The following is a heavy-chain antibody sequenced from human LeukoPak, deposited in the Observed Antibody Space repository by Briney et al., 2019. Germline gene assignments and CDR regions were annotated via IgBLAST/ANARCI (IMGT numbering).Heavy chain of an antibody. Sequence: GGSLRLSCVASGFTFSSYSMNWVRQSPGKGLEWVSYISSSGNIIYYAGSVNGRFTISRDNSKNTLYLQMNSLRAEDTAVYYCARVYSWGPEGYFDYWGQGTLVTVSS. CDR3: ARVYSWGPEGYFDY. D-gene: IGHD1-26*01. V-gene: IGHV3-48*01. CDR2: ISSSGNII. J-gene: IGHJ4*02. CDR1: GFTFSSYS.